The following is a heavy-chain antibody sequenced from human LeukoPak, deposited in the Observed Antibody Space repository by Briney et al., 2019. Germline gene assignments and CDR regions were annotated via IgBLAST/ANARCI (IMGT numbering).Heavy chain of an antibody. V-gene: IGHV3-48*04. Sequence: GGSLRLSCAASGFTFSSYSMNWVRQAPGKGLEWVSYISSSSSTIYYADSVKGRFTISRDNAKNSLYLQMNSLRAEDTAVYYCARERHRAFDIWGQGTMVTVSS. CDR2: ISSSSSTI. CDR3: ARERHRAFDI. J-gene: IGHJ3*02. D-gene: IGHD1-1*01. CDR1: GFTFSSYS.